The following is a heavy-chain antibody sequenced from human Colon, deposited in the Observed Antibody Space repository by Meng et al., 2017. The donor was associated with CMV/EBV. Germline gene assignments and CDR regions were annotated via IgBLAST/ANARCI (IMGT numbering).Heavy chain of an antibody. CDR1: GGSLSGYY. V-gene: IGHV4-34*01. CDR2: INQSGST. J-gene: IGHJ4*02. D-gene: IGHD3-3*01. CDR3: AREAGPFFGVIVYDS. Sequence: QVQLQQWGAGRFKTSETLPLTCGFSGGSLSGYYWTWIRQSPGKGLEWIGEINQSGSTNYNPSLKSRVTVSVDTSKNQFSLRVTSVTAADSALYYCAREAGPFFGVIVYDSWGQGTLVTVSS.